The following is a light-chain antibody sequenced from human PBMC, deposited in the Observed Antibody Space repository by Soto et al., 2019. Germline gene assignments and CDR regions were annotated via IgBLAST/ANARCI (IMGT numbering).Light chain of an antibody. CDR2: DAS. V-gene: IGKV1-5*01. J-gene: IGKJ1*01. Sequence: DIQMTQSPSTLSASVGDRVTITCRASQSVSNWLAWYQQKPGKAPKLLIYDASSLESGVPSRFSGSGSGTEFTLSISSLQPDDFGTYYCQQYNSYSWTFGQGTKVEI. CDR1: QSVSNW. CDR3: QQYNSYSWT.